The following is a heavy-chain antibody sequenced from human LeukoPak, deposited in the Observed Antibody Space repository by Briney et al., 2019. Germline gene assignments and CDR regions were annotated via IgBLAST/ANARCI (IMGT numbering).Heavy chain of an antibody. CDR3: ARGGKSGYSSSWFDP. V-gene: IGHV3-7*03. Sequence: GGSLRLSCAASGFTLSSYAMSWVRQAPGKGLEWVANIKQDGSEKYYVDSVKGRFTISRDNAKNSLYLQMNSLRAEDTAVYYCARGGKSGYSSSWFDPWGQGTLVTVSS. CDR2: IKQDGSEK. J-gene: IGHJ5*02. CDR1: GFTLSSYA. D-gene: IGHD6-13*01.